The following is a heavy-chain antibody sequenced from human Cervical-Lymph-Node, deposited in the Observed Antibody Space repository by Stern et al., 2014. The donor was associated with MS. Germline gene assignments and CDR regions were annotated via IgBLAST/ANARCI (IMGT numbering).Heavy chain of an antibody. CDR3: TVGSSSWIPYYFDN. CDR2: ISYDGNSQ. J-gene: IGHJ4*02. V-gene: IGHV3-30*03. Sequence: VHLVESGGGVVQPGRSLRLSCVASEFTFSNFDLYWVRQAPGKGLEWVAVISYDGNSQYYADSVKGRFTISRDYSKNTLYLQMNSLRLEDTAVYFCTVGSSSWIPYYFDNWGQGTRVTVSS. D-gene: IGHD6-19*01. CDR1: EFTFSNFD.